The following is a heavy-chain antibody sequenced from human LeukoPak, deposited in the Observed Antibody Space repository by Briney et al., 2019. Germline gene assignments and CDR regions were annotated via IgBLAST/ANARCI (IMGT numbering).Heavy chain of an antibody. J-gene: IGHJ4*02. CDR3: ARGRGYSYGQNDY. CDR2: IYTSGST. CDR1: GGSISGGSHY. D-gene: IGHD5-18*01. Sequence: PSQTLSLTCTVSGGSISGGSHYWSWIRQPAGKGLEWIGRIYTSGSTNYNPSLKSRVTISVDTSKNQFSLKLSSVTAADTAVYYCARGRGYSYGQNDYWGQGTLVTVSS. V-gene: IGHV4-61*02.